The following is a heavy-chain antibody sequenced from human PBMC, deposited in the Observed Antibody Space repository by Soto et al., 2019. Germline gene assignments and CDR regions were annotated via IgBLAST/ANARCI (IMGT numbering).Heavy chain of an antibody. D-gene: IGHD3-16*01. V-gene: IGHV3-9*01. CDR1: GFTFDDYA. CDR3: AKGGQVYQYGMDV. J-gene: IGHJ6*02. Sequence: EVQLVESGGGLVQPGRSLRLSCGASGFTFDDYAMNWVRQAPGKGLEWVSGISWNSGNIGYADSVRGRFTISRDNAKNSLNLHMNSLRPEDTALYYCAKGGQVYQYGMDVWGQGTTVTVSS. CDR2: ISWNSGNI.